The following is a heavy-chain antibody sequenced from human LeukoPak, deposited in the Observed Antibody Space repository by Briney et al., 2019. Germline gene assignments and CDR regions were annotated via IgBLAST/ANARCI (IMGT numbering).Heavy chain of an antibody. CDR3: ARVVKGFGATLSTDAFDI. V-gene: IGHV3-74*01. D-gene: IGHD1-26*01. CDR1: GFTFSSYW. Sequence: GGSLRLSCAASGFTFSSYWMHWVRQAPGKGLVWVSRINSDGSSTSYADSVKGRFTISRDNAKNTLYLQMNSLRAEDTAVYYCARVVKGFGATLSTDAFDIWGQGSMVTVSS. CDR2: INSDGSST. J-gene: IGHJ3*02.